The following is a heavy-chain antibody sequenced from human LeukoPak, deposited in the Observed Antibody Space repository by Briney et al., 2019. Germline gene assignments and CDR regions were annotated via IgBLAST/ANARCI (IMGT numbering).Heavy chain of an antibody. J-gene: IGHJ4*02. Sequence: SGGSLRLSCAASGFTFSSYSMNWVRQAPGKGLEWVSSISSSSTYISYADSVKGRFTISRDNAKNSLYLQMNSLRAEDTAVYYCARDSSSSPDYWGQGTLVTVSS. CDR3: ARDSSSSPDY. V-gene: IGHV3-21*01. CDR2: ISSSSTYI. CDR1: GFTFSSYS.